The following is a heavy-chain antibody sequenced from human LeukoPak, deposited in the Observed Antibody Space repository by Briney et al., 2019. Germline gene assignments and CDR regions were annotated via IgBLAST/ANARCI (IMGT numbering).Heavy chain of an antibody. V-gene: IGHV3-66*01. J-gene: IGHJ3*02. Sequence: GGSLRLSCAASGLTVTSKYMAWVRQAPGKGLEWVSFINSGGTTNYADSVKGRFIISRDYSKNTLYLQMNSLRAEDTAVYYCARVNRGDAFDIRGQGTLVTVSS. CDR1: GLTVTSKY. CDR2: INSGGTT. CDR3: ARVNRGDAFDI. D-gene: IGHD3-16*02.